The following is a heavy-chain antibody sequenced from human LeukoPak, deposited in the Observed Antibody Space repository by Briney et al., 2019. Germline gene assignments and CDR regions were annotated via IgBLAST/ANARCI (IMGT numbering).Heavy chain of an antibody. Sequence: ASVKVSCKASGYTFTSYGISWVQQAPGQGLEWMGWISAYNGNTNYAQRLQGRVTMTTDTSMSTAYMELRSLRSDDTAVYYCARDRAEVGIPIFFDYWDQGTLVTVPS. CDR1: GYTFTSYG. J-gene: IGHJ4*02. V-gene: IGHV1-18*01. CDR3: ARDRAEVGIPIFFDY. CDR2: ISAYNGNT. D-gene: IGHD1-26*01.